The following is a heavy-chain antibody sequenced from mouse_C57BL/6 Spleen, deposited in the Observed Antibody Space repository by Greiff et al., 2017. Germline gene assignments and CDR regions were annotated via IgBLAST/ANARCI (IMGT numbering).Heavy chain of an antibody. CDR1: GYTFTSYW. J-gene: IGHJ1*03. D-gene: IGHD2-1*01. CDR2: IDPSDSYT. CDR3: ARREIYYGNYWYFDV. V-gene: IGHV1-50*01. Sequence: QVHVKQPGAELVKPGASVKLSCKASGYTFTSYWMQWVKQRPGQGLEWIGEIDPSDSYTNYNQKFKGKATLTVDTSSSTAYMQLSSLTSEDSAVYYCARREIYYGNYWYFDVWGTGTTVTVSS.